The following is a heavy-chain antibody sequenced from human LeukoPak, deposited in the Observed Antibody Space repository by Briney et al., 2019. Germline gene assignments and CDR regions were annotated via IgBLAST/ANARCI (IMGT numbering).Heavy chain of an antibody. CDR2: IYYSGST. Sequence: PSETLSLTCTVSGGSISSSSYYWGWIRQPPGKGLEWIGSIYYSGSTYYNPSLKSRVTISVDTSKNQFSLKLSSVTAAGTAVYYCARQGAELELRVWFDPWGQGTLVTVSS. D-gene: IGHD1-7*01. V-gene: IGHV4-39*01. CDR3: ARQGAELELRVWFDP. J-gene: IGHJ5*02. CDR1: GGSISSSSYY.